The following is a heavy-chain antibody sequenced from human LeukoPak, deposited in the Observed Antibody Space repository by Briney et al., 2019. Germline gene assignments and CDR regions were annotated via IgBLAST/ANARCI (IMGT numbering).Heavy chain of an antibody. V-gene: IGHV3-66*01. CDR3: ARDSDWYGGAFDI. J-gene: IGHJ3*02. CDR2: IYSGGST. D-gene: IGHD3-10*01. Sequence: GGSLRLSCAASGFTVSSNYMSWVRQAPGKGLEWVSVIYSGGSTYYADSVKGRFTISRDNSKNTLYLQMNSLRAEDTAVYYCARDSDWYGGAFDIWGQGTMVTVSS. CDR1: GFTVSSNY.